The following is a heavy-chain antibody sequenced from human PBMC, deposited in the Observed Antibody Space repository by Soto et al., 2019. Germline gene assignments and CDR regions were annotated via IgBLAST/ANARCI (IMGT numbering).Heavy chain of an antibody. J-gene: IGHJ4*02. CDR1: GYTFTSYG. D-gene: IGHD1-26*01. CDR3: ARYLSDKAELLDY. V-gene: IGHV1-18*01. Sequence: ASVKVSCKASGYTFTSYGISWVRQAPGQGLEWMGWISAYNGNTNYAQKLQGRVTITGDKSASTAYMELSSLRSEDTAVYYCARYLSDKAELLDYWAQGTLDTVSS. CDR2: ISAYNGNT.